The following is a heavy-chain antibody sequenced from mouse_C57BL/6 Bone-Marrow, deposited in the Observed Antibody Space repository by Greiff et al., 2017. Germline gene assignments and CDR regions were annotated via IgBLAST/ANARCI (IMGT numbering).Heavy chain of an antibody. D-gene: IGHD1-1*01. J-gene: IGHJ2*01. CDR2: IDPSDSYT. CDR3: ARGGGYYGFDC. Sequence: QVQLKQPGAELVKPGASVKLSCKASGYTFTSYWMQWVKQRPGQGLEWIGEIDPSDSYTNYNQKFKGKATLTVDTSSSTAYMQLSSLTSEDSAVYYCARGGGYYGFDCWGQGTTLTVSS. V-gene: IGHV1-50*01. CDR1: GYTFTSYW.